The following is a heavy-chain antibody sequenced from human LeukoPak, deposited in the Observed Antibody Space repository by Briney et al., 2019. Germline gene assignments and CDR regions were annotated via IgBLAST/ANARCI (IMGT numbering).Heavy chain of an antibody. CDR2: IYSGGST. CDR3: ASPGGNYYDSGAGADY. D-gene: IGHD3-22*01. J-gene: IGHJ4*02. Sequence: GGSLRLSCAASGFTVSSNYMSWVRQAPGKGLEWVSVIYSGGSTYYADSVKGRFTISRDNSKNTLYLQMNSLRAEDTAVYYCASPGGNYYDSGAGADYWGQGTLVTVSS. V-gene: IGHV3-66*02. CDR1: GFTVSSNY.